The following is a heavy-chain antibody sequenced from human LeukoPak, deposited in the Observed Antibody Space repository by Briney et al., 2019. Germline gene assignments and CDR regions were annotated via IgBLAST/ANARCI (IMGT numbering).Heavy chain of an antibody. CDR2: IKQDGSET. CDR3: ARESLLGATDDAFDI. CDR1: GFTFGNHY. D-gene: IGHD1-26*01. J-gene: IGHJ3*02. Sequence: GGSLRLSCAVSGFTFGNHYMSWVRQASGKGLEWVANIKQDGSETFYVDSMKGRFTISRDNAKNSVYLQMNNLRVEDTAMYYCARESLLGATDDAFDIWGQGTMVTVSS. V-gene: IGHV3-7*01.